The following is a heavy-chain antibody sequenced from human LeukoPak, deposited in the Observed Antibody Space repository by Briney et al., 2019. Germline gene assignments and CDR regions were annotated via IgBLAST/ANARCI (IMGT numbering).Heavy chain of an antibody. D-gene: IGHD2-15*01. Sequence: GASVKVSCKASGGTLRNYAINWVRQAPGQRLEWMGGIIPMFGTANYAQKFQGRVTITADKSTGTVYMELRSLTSEDTAVYYCARDTEVVVADYWGQGTLVTVSS. V-gene: IGHV1-69*06. CDR1: GGTLRNYA. CDR2: IIPMFGTA. J-gene: IGHJ4*02. CDR3: ARDTEVVVADY.